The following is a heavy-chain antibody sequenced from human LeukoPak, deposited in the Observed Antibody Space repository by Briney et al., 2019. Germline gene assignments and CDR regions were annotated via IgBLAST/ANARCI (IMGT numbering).Heavy chain of an antibody. CDR3: ARVLLVSSGTFYFDY. Sequence: SETPSLTCTVSGGSISSYYWSWVRQPPGKGLKWIGYIHYIGSTNYNPSLKNRVTISVDTSKNQFSLKLTSVTAADTAVYYCARVLLVSSGTFYFDYWGQGTLVTVSS. V-gene: IGHV4-59*01. J-gene: IGHJ4*02. CDR2: IHYIGST. D-gene: IGHD6-25*01. CDR1: GGSISSYY.